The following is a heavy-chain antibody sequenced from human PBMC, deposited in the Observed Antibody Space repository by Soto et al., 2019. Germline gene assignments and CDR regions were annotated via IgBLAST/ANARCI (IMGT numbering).Heavy chain of an antibody. D-gene: IGHD1-26*01. CDR2: ISTSGSII. Sequence: EVQLVESGGGLVQPGGSLRLSCAGSGFTFSDYEMNWVRQAPGKGLEWVSYISTSGSIIYYADSVKGRFTISRDNAKNSLYLQMNRLRAEDTAVYYCARGPLVGGTHPPDYWCQGTLVTVSS. CDR3: ARGPLVGGTHPPDY. V-gene: IGHV3-48*03. J-gene: IGHJ4*02. CDR1: GFTFSDYE.